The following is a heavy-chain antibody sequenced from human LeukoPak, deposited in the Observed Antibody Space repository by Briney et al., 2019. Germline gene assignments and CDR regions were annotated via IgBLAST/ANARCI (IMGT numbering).Heavy chain of an antibody. V-gene: IGHV4-59*01. CDR1: GGSISSYY. Sequence: KPSETLSLTCTVSGGSISSYYWSWIRQPPGKGLAWIGYIYYSGSTNYNPSLKSRVTISVDTSKNQFSLKLSSVTAADTAVYYCARDQGGYLISGAFDIWGQGTMVTVSS. CDR3: ARDQGGYLISGAFDI. D-gene: IGHD3-16*01. CDR2: IYYSGST. J-gene: IGHJ3*02.